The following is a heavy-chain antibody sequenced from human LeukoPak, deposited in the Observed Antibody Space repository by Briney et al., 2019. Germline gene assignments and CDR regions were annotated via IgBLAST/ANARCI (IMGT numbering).Heavy chain of an antibody. Sequence: SETLSLTCTVSGGSISSGGYYWSWIRQPPGKGLEWIGYIFYSGSTNYNPSLKSRVTISVDTSKNQFSLNLTSVTAADTAVYYCARSLRYSYGYMDYWGQGTLVTVSS. D-gene: IGHD5-18*01. CDR1: GGSISSGGYY. V-gene: IGHV4-61*08. CDR2: IFYSGST. CDR3: ARSLRYSYGYMDY. J-gene: IGHJ4*02.